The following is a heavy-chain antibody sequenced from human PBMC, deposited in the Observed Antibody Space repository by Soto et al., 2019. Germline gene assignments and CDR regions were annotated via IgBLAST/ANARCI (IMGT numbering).Heavy chain of an antibody. CDR1: GGTFSSYA. J-gene: IGHJ6*02. Sequence: QVQLVQSGAEVKKPGSSVKVSCKASGGTFSSYAISWVRQAPGQGLEWMGGIIPIFGTANYAQKFQGRVTITADESTSTAYMELSSLRSEDTAVYYCARDAGYYYDSSGYYSYYYYGMDVWGQGTTVTVSS. V-gene: IGHV1-69*01. CDR2: IIPIFGTA. CDR3: ARDAGYYYDSSGYYSYYYYGMDV. D-gene: IGHD3-22*01.